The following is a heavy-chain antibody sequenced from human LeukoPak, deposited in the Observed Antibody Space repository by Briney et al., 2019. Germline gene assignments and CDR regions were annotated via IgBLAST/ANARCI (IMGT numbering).Heavy chain of an antibody. Sequence: GGSLRLSCAASGFTFRTYWMSWVRQAPGKGLEWVANMNQDGSEKYYVDSVKGRFTISGDNAKNSLYLQMNSLKAEDTAVYYCANGNYFDYWGQGTLVAVSS. CDR3: ANGNYFDY. CDR1: GFTFRTYW. V-gene: IGHV3-7*01. CDR2: MNQDGSEK. D-gene: IGHD1-26*01. J-gene: IGHJ4*02.